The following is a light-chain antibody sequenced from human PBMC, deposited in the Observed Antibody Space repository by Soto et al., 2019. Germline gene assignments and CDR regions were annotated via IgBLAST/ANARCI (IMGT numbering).Light chain of an antibody. Sequence: QSALTQPPSASGSPGQSLTIPCTGTSSDVGAHNYVSWYQQNPGKAPKLMLYDVNKRPSGVPDRFSGSKSGNTASLTVSGLQAEDEADYYCSSYAGGNNWVFGGGTKVTVL. CDR2: DVN. CDR3: SSYAGGNNWV. V-gene: IGLV2-8*01. CDR1: SSDVGAHNY. J-gene: IGLJ3*02.